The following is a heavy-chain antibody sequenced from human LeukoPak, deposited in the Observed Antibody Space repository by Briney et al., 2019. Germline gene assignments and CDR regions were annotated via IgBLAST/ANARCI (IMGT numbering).Heavy chain of an antibody. D-gene: IGHD3-22*01. CDR2: ISGSGGST. J-gene: IGHJ4*02. CDR3: AKITYYYDSSGYYYFDY. V-gene: IGHV3-23*01. CDR1: GLTFSSYE. Sequence: GGSLRLSCAASGLTFSSYEMIWVRQAPGKGLEWVSAISGSGGSTYYADSVKGRFTISRDNSKNTLYLQMNSLRAEDTAVYYCAKITYYYDSSGYYYFDYWGQGTLVTVSS.